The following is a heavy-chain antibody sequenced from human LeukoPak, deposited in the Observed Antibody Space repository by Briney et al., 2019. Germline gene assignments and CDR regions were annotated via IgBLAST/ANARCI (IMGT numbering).Heavy chain of an antibody. CDR2: MYYRGST. V-gene: IGHV4-39*07. Sequence: PSETLSLTCSVSGGSISSRSYYWGWICQPPGKGLEWIGSMYYRGSTYYNPSLKSRITISVDTSKNQFSLKLNSVTAADTAVYYCANGFDGFDIWGQGTTVTVSS. D-gene: IGHD3-10*01. CDR3: ANGFDGFDI. J-gene: IGHJ3*02. CDR1: GGSISSRSYY.